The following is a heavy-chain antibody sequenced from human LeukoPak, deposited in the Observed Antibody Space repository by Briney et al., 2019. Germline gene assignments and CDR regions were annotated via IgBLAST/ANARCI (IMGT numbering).Heavy chain of an antibody. CDR3: ARGPASLSPYDFWSGYHDGWFDP. D-gene: IGHD3-3*01. Sequence: EASVKVSCKASGYTFTSYDINWVRQAAGQGLEWMGWVNPNSGNTGYAQKFQGRVTITRNTSISTAYMELSSLRSEDTAVYYCARGPASLSPYDFWSGYHDGWFDPWGQGTLVTVSS. CDR1: GYTFTSYD. J-gene: IGHJ5*02. V-gene: IGHV1-8*01. CDR2: VNPNSGNT.